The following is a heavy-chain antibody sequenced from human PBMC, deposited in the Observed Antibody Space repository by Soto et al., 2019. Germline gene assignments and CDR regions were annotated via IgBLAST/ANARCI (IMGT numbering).Heavy chain of an antibody. CDR2: IYYSGST. CDR3: ARQRTSVVTQAYFDS. V-gene: IGHV4-39*01. Sequence: SETLSLTCTVTGDSINNRSYYWGWIRQPPGKGLEWIGSIYYSGSTYNNPSLKSRVSMSVDTSKNQFSLKLRSVTAADTALYYCARQRTSVVTQAYFDSWGQGSLVTSPQ. J-gene: IGHJ4*02. D-gene: IGHD2-21*02. CDR1: GDSINNRSYY.